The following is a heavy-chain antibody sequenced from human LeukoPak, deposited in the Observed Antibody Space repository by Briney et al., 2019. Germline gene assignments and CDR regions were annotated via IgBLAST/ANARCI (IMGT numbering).Heavy chain of an antibody. Sequence: SETLSLTCTVSGGSISSYYWSWIRQPPGKGLEWIGYIYTSGSTNYNPSLKSRVTISVDTSKNQFSLKLSSVTAADTAVYYCARVVSSGWYYYYYMDVWGKGTTVTVSS. J-gene: IGHJ6*03. CDR1: GGSISSYY. CDR3: ARVVSSGWYYYYYMDV. V-gene: IGHV4-4*09. CDR2: IYTSGST. D-gene: IGHD6-19*01.